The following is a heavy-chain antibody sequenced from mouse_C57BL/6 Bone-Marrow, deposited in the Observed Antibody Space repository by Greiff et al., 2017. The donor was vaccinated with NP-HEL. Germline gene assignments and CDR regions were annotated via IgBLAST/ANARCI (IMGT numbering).Heavy chain of an antibody. J-gene: IGHJ1*03. Sequence: EVQLQQSGPELVKPGASVKMSCKASGYTFTDYNMHWVKQSHGKSLEWIGYINPNNGGTSYNQKFKGKATLTVNKSSSTAYMELRSLTSEDSAVYYCARVITTVEDWYFDVWGTGTTVTVSS. D-gene: IGHD1-1*01. V-gene: IGHV1-22*01. CDR2: INPNNGGT. CDR3: ARVITTVEDWYFDV. CDR1: GYTFTDYN.